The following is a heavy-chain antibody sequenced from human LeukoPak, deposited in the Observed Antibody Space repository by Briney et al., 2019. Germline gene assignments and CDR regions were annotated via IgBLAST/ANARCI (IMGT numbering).Heavy chain of an antibody. CDR3: ARIGYRSSSFDY. CDR2: ISSSSSYI. D-gene: IGHD2-2*03. CDR1: GFTFSSYS. Sequence: TGGSLRLSCAASGFTFSSYSMNWVRQAPGKGLEWVSSISSSSSYIYYADSVKGRFTISRDNAKNSLYLQMNSLRAEDTAVYHCARIGYRSSSFDYWGQGTLVTVSS. V-gene: IGHV3-21*01. J-gene: IGHJ4*02.